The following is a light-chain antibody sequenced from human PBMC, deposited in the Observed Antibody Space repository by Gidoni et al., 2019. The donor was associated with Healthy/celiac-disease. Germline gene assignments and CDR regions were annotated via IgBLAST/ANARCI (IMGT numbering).Light chain of an antibody. CDR2: DAS. CDR1: QDISNY. V-gene: IGKV1-33*01. J-gene: IGKJ4*01. CDR3: QQYDNLPLT. Sequence: DILITQSPSSLSASVGERVTITCQASQDISNYLNWYQQKPGKAPKLLIYDASNLETGVPSRFSGSGSGTDFTFTISSLQPEDIATYYCQQYDNLPLTFGGGTKVEIK.